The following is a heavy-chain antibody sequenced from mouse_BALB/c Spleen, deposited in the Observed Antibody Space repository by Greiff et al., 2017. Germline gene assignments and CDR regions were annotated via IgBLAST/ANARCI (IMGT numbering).Heavy chain of an antibody. D-gene: IGHD2-1*01. CDR3: ARCGNYDWYFDV. CDR2: IDPANGNT. Sequence: VQLQQSGAELVKTGASVKLSCTASGFNIKDTYMHWVKQRPEQGLEWIGRIDPANGNTKYDPKFQGKATITADTSSNTAYLQLSSLTSEDTAVYYCARCGNYDWYFDVWGAGTTVTVSS. J-gene: IGHJ1*01. CDR1: GFNIKDTY. V-gene: IGHV14-3*02.